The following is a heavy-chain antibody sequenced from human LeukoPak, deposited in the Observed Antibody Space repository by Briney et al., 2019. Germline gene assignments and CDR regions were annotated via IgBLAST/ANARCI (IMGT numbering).Heavy chain of an antibody. CDR2: ISEDGSST. Sequence: HPGGSLRLSCEASGFTFSSYWMHWVRQTPGKGLVWVSRISEDGSSTSYADSVKGRFTISRDNAKNMLYLQLNSLRVEDTAVYYCARDQLYCSGGYCYKDYWGQGTLVTVSS. CDR1: GFTFSSYW. CDR3: ARDQLYCSGGYCYKDY. D-gene: IGHD2-15*01. V-gene: IGHV3-74*01. J-gene: IGHJ4*02.